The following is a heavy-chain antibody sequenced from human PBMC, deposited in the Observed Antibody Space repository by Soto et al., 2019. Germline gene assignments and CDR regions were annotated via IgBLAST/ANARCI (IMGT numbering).Heavy chain of an antibody. CDR3: AGDFEAGGQLVGGFDF. CDR2: ISGHNGNT. V-gene: IGHV1-18*01. D-gene: IGHD6-6*01. Sequence: QVQLVQSGTEVKKPGASVKVSCKASGYTFTRFGINWVRQAPGQGLEWMGWISGHNGNTHSAQNFQGRVTVTAATSRNSASRELGRLRSDDTAFYYCAGDFEAGGQLVGGFDFWGQGTLVTVSS. J-gene: IGHJ4*02. CDR1: GYTFTRFG.